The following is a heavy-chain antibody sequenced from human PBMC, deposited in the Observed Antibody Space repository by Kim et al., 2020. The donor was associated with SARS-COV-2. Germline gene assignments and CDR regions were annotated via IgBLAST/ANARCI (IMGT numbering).Heavy chain of an antibody. J-gene: IGHJ4*02. Sequence: GGPLRLSCAASGFTFSSYWMSWVRQAPGKGLEWVANIKQDGSEKYYVDSVKGRFTISRDNAKNSLYLQMNSLRAEDTAVYYCARVHVLRYLDWLSSSPYYFDYWGQGTLVTVSS. CDR1: GFTFSSYW. CDR3: ARVHVLRYLDWLSSSPYYFDY. CDR2: IKQDGSEK. V-gene: IGHV3-7*03. D-gene: IGHD3-9*01.